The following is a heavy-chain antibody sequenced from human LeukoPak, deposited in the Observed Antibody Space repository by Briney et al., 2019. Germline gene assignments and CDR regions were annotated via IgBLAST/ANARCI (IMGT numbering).Heavy chain of an antibody. J-gene: IGHJ4*02. V-gene: IGHV1-2*02. CDR2: INPASGVT. CDR3: ARSRWELDADY. Sequence: ASVKVSCKASGYTLTGYYIHWVRQAHGQGLEWMGWINPASGVTHYAQKFQGRVTMSRDTSITTVYMELTGLISDDTAMYYCARSRWELDADYWGQGTLVTVSS. D-gene: IGHD1-26*01. CDR1: GYTLTGYY.